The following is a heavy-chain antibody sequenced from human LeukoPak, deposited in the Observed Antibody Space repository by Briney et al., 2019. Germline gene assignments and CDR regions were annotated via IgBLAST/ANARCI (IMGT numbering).Heavy chain of an antibody. CDR1: GGSDSSFY. Sequence: SETLSLTCSVSGGSDSSFYWSWIRQPPGKGLEWIGYIYYRGSTNYNPSLKSRVTISLDTSKNQFSLNLRSVTAADTAVYYCARATSTVLMNWDQGTLVTVSS. J-gene: IGHJ4*02. D-gene: IGHD4-17*01. CDR3: ARATSTVLMN. V-gene: IGHV4-59*02. CDR2: IYYRGST.